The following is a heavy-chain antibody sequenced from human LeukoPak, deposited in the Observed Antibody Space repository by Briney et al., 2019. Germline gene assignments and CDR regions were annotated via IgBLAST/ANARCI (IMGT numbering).Heavy chain of an antibody. CDR2: ISDRGSRT. V-gene: IGHV3-23*01. D-gene: IGHD3-22*01. Sequence: AGGSLRLSCAVSGITLSNYGMSWVRQAPGKGLEWVAGISDRGSRTNYADSVKGRFTISTDHPKNTLYLQMNSLRAEDTAVYFCAKRGVVIRVILVGFHKEAYYFDSWAREPWSPSPQ. J-gene: IGHJ4*02. CDR3: AKRGVVIRVILVGFHKEAYYFDS. CDR1: GITLSNYG.